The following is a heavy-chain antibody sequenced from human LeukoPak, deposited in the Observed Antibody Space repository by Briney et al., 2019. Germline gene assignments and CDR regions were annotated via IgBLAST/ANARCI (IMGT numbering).Heavy chain of an antibody. CDR3: AREVWCSGDTCYRYAFDI. Sequence: ASVRVSCKASGYPFSDYGIIWVRQAPGQGLEWMAYVSPYNGKTEYAQKILGRVTVATDTSTSTAYMELRNLRSDDTALYYCAREVWCSGDTCYRYAFDIWGQGTMVTVSS. J-gene: IGHJ3*02. D-gene: IGHD2-15*01. CDR1: GYPFSDYG. CDR2: VSPYNGKT. V-gene: IGHV1-18*01.